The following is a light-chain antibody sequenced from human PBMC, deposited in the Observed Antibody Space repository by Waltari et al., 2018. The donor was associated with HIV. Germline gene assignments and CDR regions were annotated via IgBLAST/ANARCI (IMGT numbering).Light chain of an antibody. CDR2: DTT. CDR3: LLSYSGARV. CDR1: TGAVTSDHY. J-gene: IGLJ2*01. Sequence: QAVVTQEPSLTLSPGGTVTLTCASTTGAVTSDHYPYWFQQTPGQAPRTLIYDTTNKHSWTPARFSGSRLGGKAALTLSGAQPEDEAEYYCLLSYSGARVFGGGTKLTVL. V-gene: IGLV7-46*01.